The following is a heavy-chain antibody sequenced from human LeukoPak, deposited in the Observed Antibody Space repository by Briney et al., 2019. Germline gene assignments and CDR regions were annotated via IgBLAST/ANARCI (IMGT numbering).Heavy chain of an antibody. CDR3: ARISRHFYGSGSNLTPWPADMDV. J-gene: IGHJ6*02. V-gene: IGHV4-59*01. CDR1: GGSINSYY. Sequence: SETLSLTCTVSGGSINSYYWSWIRQPPGKGLEWIGYIYYSGSTHYNPSLNSRVTISMDTSKNHFSLNLSSVTAADTAIYYCARISRHFYGSGSNLTPWPADMDVWGQGTKVTVSS. D-gene: IGHD3-10*01. CDR2: IYYSGST.